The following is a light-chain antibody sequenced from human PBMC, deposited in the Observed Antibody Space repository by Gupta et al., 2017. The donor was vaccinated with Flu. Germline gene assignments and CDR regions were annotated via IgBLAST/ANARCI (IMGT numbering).Light chain of an antibody. J-gene: IGLJ2*01. CDR1: SEHSRYA. CDR3: QTWDSDIV. CDR2: LNNDGSH. Sequence: QLVLPPPPPPSASPRSSVKLTCTLSSEHSRYAIAWHQQQPQKGPRYLMRLNNDGSHTKGDGIPDRFSGSSSGAERYLTISSLKSEDEADYYCQTWDSDIVFGGGTRLTVL. V-gene: IGLV4-69*01.